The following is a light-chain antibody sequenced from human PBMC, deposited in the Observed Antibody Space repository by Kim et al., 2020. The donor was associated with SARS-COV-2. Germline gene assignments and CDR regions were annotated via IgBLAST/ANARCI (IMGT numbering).Light chain of an antibody. Sequence: ASVGDRVAITCRASQSISRYLNWYQQKPGKAPKLLIYAASSLQSGVPSRFSGSGSGRDFTLTIISLQPEDFATYSCQQSYSTVLTFGGGTKVDIK. J-gene: IGKJ4*01. CDR1: QSISRY. CDR3: QQSYSTVLT. V-gene: IGKV1-39*01. CDR2: AAS.